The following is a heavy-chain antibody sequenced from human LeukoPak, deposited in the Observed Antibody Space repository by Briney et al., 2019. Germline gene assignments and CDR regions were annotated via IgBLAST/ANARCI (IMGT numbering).Heavy chain of an antibody. Sequence: GGPLRLSCAASRFTFSDYYMSWIRQAPGKGLEWVSYISSSGSTIYYADSVKGRFTISRDNAKNSLYLQMNSLRAEDTAVYYCARDSSGWYYFDYWGQGTLVTVSS. CDR1: RFTFSDYY. CDR3: ARDSSGWYYFDY. D-gene: IGHD6-19*01. V-gene: IGHV3-11*04. CDR2: ISSSGSTI. J-gene: IGHJ4*02.